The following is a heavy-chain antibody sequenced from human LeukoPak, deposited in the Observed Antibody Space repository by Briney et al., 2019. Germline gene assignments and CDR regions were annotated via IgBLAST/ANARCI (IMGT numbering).Heavy chain of an antibody. CDR3: ARVSADGYTTGAFDI. CDR2: IIPIFGTA. J-gene: IGHJ3*02. CDR1: GGTFSSYA. Sequence: ASVKVSCKASGGTFSSYAISWVRQAPGQGLEWMGGIIPIFGTANYAQKFQGRVTITTDESTSTAYMELSSLRSEDTAVYYCARVSADGYTTGAFDIWGQGTMVNVSS. V-gene: IGHV1-69*05. D-gene: IGHD5-24*01.